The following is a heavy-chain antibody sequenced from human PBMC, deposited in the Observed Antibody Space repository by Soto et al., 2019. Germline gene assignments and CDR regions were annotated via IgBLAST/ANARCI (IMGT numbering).Heavy chain of an antibody. CDR1: GGTFSSYA. CDR2: IIPIFGTA. Sequence: SVKVSCKASGGTFSSYAISWVRQAPGQGLEWMGGIIPIFGTANYAQKFQGRVTITADESTSTAYMELSSLRSEDTAVFYCASWLAYSSSWTGGMDVWGQGTTVTVSS. V-gene: IGHV1-69*13. J-gene: IGHJ6*02. CDR3: ASWLAYSSSWTGGMDV. D-gene: IGHD6-13*01.